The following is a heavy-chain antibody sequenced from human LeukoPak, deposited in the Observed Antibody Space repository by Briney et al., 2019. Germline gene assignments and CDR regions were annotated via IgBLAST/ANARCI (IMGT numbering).Heavy chain of an antibody. CDR1: GFTFSDYY. Sequence: PGGSLRLSCAASGFTFSDYYMSWIRQAPGKGLEWVSYISSSGSTIYYADSVKGRFTISRDNAKNSLYLHMNSLRAEDTAVYYCAAKYYDFWSGYYDWGQGTLVTVSS. CDR3: AAKYYDFWSGYYD. J-gene: IGHJ4*02. D-gene: IGHD3-3*01. V-gene: IGHV3-11*04. CDR2: ISSSGSTI.